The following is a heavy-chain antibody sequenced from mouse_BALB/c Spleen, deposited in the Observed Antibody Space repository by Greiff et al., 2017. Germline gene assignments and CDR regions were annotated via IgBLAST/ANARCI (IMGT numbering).Heavy chain of an antibody. V-gene: IGHV1-69*01. D-gene: IGHD4-1*01. CDR2: IDTSDSYT. CDR1: GYTFTDYW. Sequence: QVQLQQSGAELVMPGASVKMSCKASGYTFTDYWMHWVKQRPGQGLEWIGAIDTSDSYTSYNQKFKGKATLTVDESSSTAYMQLSSLTSEDSAVYYCANWDGGFAYWGQGTLVTVSA. J-gene: IGHJ3*01. CDR3: ANWDGGFAY.